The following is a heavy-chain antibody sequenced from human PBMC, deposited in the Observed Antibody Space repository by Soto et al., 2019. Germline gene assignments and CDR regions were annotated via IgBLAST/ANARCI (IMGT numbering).Heavy chain of an antibody. Sequence: GGSLRLSCAASGFTFSSYAMSWVRQAPGKGLEWVSAISGSGGSTYYADSVKGRFTISRDNSKNTLYLQMNSLRAEDTAVYYCAKWEYSSSWYYYYYCMDVWGQGTTVTVSS. CDR1: GFTFSSYA. CDR3: AKWEYSSSWYYYYYCMDV. J-gene: IGHJ6*02. V-gene: IGHV3-23*01. D-gene: IGHD6-13*01. CDR2: ISGSGGST.